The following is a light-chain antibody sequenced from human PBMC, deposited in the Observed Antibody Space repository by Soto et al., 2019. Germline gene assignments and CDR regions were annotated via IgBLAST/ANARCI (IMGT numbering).Light chain of an antibody. J-gene: IGKJ2*01. CDR1: QSVLYSSNNKNY. CDR2: WAS. V-gene: IGKV4-1*01. CDR3: QQYYSTPHT. Sequence: DIVMTQSPDSLAVSLGERATINCKSSQSVLYSSNNKNYLAWYQQKPGQPPKLLIYWASTRESGVPDRFSGSGYGTDFTLTISSLHAEDVAVYYCQQYYSTPHTCGQGTKLEIK.